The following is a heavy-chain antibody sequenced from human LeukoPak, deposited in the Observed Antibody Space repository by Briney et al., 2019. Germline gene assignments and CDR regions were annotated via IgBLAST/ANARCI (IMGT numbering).Heavy chain of an antibody. CDR2: ISVSGNT. CDR1: GFTLSSYA. Sequence: GGSLRLSCAASGFTLSSYAMSWVRQGPGKGLEWVSAISVSGNTYHADSVKGRFTISRDSSKNTLYLQMNSLRAEDAAVYYCAKGGGSGSNYYYYYYMDVWGKGTTVTISS. J-gene: IGHJ6*03. V-gene: IGHV3-23*01. D-gene: IGHD3-10*01. CDR3: AKGGGSGSNYYYYYYMDV.